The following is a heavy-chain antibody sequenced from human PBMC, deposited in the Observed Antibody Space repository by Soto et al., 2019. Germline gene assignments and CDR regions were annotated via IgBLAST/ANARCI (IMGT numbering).Heavy chain of an antibody. D-gene: IGHD5-12*01. V-gene: IGHV4-61*01. Sequence: SETLSLTCTVSGGSVSSGSYYWSWIRQPPGKGLEWIGYIYYSGSTNYNPSLKSRVTISVDTSKNQFSLKLSSVTAADTAVYYCARMPRDIYSPEWLRFRTGAFDYWGQGTLVTVSS. CDR1: GGSVSSGSYY. J-gene: IGHJ4*02. CDR3: ARMPRDIYSPEWLRFRTGAFDY. CDR2: IYYSGST.